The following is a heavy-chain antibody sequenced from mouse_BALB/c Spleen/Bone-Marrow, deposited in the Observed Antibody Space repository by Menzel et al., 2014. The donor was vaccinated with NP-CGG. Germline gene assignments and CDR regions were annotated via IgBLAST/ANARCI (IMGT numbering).Heavy chain of an antibody. V-gene: IGHV5-6-3*01. CDR1: GFTFSSYG. J-gene: IGHJ2*01. CDR3: AKGLDY. CDR2: TNTNGGNT. Sequence: EVQLVESGGGLVQPGGFLKLSCAASGFTFSSYGMSWVRQTPDKRLELVASTNTNGGNTDYPDSVKGRFTITRDNAKNTLYLQMSSLNFEETAIYNCAKGLDYWGQGTTLTVSS.